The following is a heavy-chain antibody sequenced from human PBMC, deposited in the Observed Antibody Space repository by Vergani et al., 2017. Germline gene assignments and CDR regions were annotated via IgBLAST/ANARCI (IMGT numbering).Heavy chain of an antibody. CDR1: GYSTTKGGFS. J-gene: IGHJ6*03. Sequence: QLQLQESGSGLVKPSQTLSLTCAVSGYSTTKGGFSWNSIRHPPGKGPEWIGYIFPSGNSDYNPSLKNRVSISLDKSKNQFSLWVNSVTAADTAVYFCARASLRALVGYYYYMDVWGKGKTVVVSS. D-gene: IGHD3-16*02. V-gene: IGHV4-30-2*01. CDR3: ARASLRALVGYYYYMDV. CDR2: IFPSGNS.